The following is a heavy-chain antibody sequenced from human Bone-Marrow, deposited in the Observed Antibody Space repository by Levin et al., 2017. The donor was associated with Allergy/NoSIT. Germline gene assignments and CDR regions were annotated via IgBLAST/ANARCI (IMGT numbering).Heavy chain of an antibody. CDR1: GFIVSSKY. Sequence: PGESLKISCAASGFIVSSKYMNWVRQAPGKGLEWVSVIYSGGSTYYADSVKGRFTISRDNSKNTLYLQMNSLRVEDTAVYYCARGAPGYYGSGSYLDYWGQGTLVTVSS. CDR3: ARGAPGYYGSGSYLDY. D-gene: IGHD3-10*01. V-gene: IGHV3-53*01. CDR2: IYSGGST. J-gene: IGHJ4*02.